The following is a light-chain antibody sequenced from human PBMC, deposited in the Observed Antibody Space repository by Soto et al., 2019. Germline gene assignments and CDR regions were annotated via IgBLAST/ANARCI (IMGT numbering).Light chain of an antibody. CDR2: KAS. CDR3: QQYNSYSTWT. CDR1: QSISSW. Sequence: DIQMTQSPSTLSASVGDRVTITCRASQSISSWLAWYQQKPGKAPKLLIYKASSLESGVPSRFSGSGSGTEFTLNISSLQPDDFGTYYCQQYNSYSTWTFGQGTKVEIK. J-gene: IGKJ1*01. V-gene: IGKV1-5*03.